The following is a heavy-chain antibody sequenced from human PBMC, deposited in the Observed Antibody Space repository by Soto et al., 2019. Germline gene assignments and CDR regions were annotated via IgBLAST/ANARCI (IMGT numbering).Heavy chain of an antibody. V-gene: IGHV1-58*02. J-gene: IGHJ6*03. CDR3: AADGTMTRSYYYYMDV. CDR2: IVVGSGNT. Sequence: QMQLVQSGPEVKKPGTSVKVSCKASGFTFTSSAMQWVRQARGQRLEWIGWIVVGSGNTNYAQKFQERVTITRDMSTSTASMELSSPRSEDTAVYYCAADGTMTRSYYYYMDVWGKGTTVTVSS. CDR1: GFTFTSSA. D-gene: IGHD1-1*01.